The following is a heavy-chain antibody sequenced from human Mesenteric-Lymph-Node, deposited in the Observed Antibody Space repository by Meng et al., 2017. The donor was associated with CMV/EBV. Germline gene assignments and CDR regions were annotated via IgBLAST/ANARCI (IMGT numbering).Heavy chain of an antibody. Sequence: GGSLRLSCKGSGYSFTSYWIGWVRQMPGKGLEWMGIIYPGDSDTRYSPSFQGQVTISADKSISTAYLQWSSLKASDTAMYYCARGSMVVTLNLFDYWGQGTLVTVSS. D-gene: IGHD4-23*01. CDR1: GYSFTSYW. J-gene: IGHJ4*02. V-gene: IGHV5-51*01. CDR3: ARGSMVVTLNLFDY. CDR2: IYPGDSDT.